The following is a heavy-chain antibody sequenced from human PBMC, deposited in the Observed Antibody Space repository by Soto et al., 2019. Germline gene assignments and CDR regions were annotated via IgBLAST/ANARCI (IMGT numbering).Heavy chain of an antibody. CDR2: ISYDGSNK. V-gene: IGHV3-30*18. Sequence: GGSLRLSCAASGFTFSSYGMHWVRQAPGKGLEWVAVISYDGSNKYYADSVKSRFTISRDNSKNTLYLQMNSLRAEDTAVYYCAKADVSYGMDVWGQGTTVTVSS. J-gene: IGHJ6*02. CDR3: AKADVSYGMDV. CDR1: GFTFSSYG.